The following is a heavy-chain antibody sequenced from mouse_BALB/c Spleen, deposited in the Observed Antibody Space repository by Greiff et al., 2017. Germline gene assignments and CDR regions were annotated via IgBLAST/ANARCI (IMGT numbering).Heavy chain of an antibody. V-gene: IGHV2-9*02. CDR1: GFSLTSYG. CDR3: ARDWGGNYLAWFAY. CDR2: IWAGGST. Sequence: VQLQESGPGLVAPSQSLSITCTVSGFSLTSYGVHWVRQPPGKGLEWLGVIWAGGSTNYNSALMSRLSISKDNSKSQVFLKMNSLQTDDTAMYYCARDWGGNYLAWFAYWGQGTLVTVSA. J-gene: IGHJ3*01. D-gene: IGHD2-1*01.